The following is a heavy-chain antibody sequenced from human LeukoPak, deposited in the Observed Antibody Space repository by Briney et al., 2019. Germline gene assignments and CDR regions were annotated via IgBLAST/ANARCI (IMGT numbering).Heavy chain of an antibody. J-gene: IGHJ6*04. CDR1: GFNLTNYA. Sequence: GGSLRLSCAASGFNLTNYAMHWVRQAPGKGLEWVTLILYSTDNTYYADPVKGRFTFSRDKSKHTLYLQMKSLTPDDSAIYYCATDPRDGGQNVWGKGTTVTVSS. D-gene: IGHD5-24*01. V-gene: IGHV3-30*04. CDR2: ILYSTDNT. CDR3: ATDPRDGGQNV.